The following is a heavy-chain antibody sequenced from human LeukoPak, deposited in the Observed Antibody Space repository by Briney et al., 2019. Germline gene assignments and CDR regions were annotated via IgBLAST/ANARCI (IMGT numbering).Heavy chain of an antibody. J-gene: IGHJ4*02. CDR3: ARKVTGGGSDY. V-gene: IGHV1-2*02. D-gene: IGHD2-15*01. Sequence: ASVKVSCKASGYIFTGYYMHWVRQAPGQGLEWMGWINPNSGGTNYAQKFQGRVTMTRDTSINTAYMELRSLRSDDTAVYYCARKVTGGGSDYWGQGTLVTVSS. CDR1: GYIFTGYY. CDR2: INPNSGGT.